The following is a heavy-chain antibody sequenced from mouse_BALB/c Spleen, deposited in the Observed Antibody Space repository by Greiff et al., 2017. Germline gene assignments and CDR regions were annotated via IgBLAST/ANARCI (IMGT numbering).Heavy chain of an antibody. CDR2: ISYSGST. CDR1: GYSITSDYT. J-gene: IGHJ2*01. CDR3: ARWGDGYFKYYFDY. D-gene: IGHD2-3*01. V-gene: IGHV3-2*02. Sequence: EVKLMESGPGLVKPSQSLSLTCTVTGYSITSDYTWNWIRQFPGNKLEWMGYISYSGSTRNNPSLKSRISITRDTSKNQFFLQLNSVTTEDTATYYCARWGDGYFKYYFDYWGQGTTLTVSS.